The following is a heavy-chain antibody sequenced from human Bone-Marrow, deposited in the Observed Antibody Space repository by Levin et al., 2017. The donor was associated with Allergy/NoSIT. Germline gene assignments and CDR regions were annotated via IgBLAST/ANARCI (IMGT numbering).Heavy chain of an antibody. CDR2: VYYSGAT. CDR3: ARERDSNYDTSGFYYYFDY. Sequence: PSETLSLTCSVSRGSISSGNYYWSWIRQPPGKGLEWIGNVYYSGATNYNPSVKTRATISVDRSQNQFSLRLSSVTAADTAHYYCARERDSNYDTSGFYYYFDYWGRGILVSVSS. D-gene: IGHD3-22*01. V-gene: IGHV4-61*01. CDR1: RGSISSGNYY. J-gene: IGHJ4*02.